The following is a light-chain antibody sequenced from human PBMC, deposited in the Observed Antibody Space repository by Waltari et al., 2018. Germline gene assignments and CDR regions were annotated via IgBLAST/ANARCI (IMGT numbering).Light chain of an antibody. CDR2: GAS. CDR1: QSVSSSY. J-gene: IGKJ2*01. Sequence: EIVLTQSPGTLSLSPGERATLSFRASQSVSSSYLAWYQKKPGQAPRLLIYGASSRATGIPDRFSGSGSGTDFTLTISRLEPEDFAVYYCQQYGSSPYTFGQGTKLEIK. V-gene: IGKV3-20*01. CDR3: QQYGSSPYT.